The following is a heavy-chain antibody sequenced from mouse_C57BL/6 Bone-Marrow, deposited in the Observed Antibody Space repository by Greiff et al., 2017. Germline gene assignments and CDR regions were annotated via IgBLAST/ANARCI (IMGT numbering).Heavy chain of an antibody. D-gene: IGHD3-2*02. Sequence: EVQLVESGPGLVKPSQSLSLTCSVTGYSITSGYYWNWIRQFPGNKLEWMGYISYDGSNNYNPSLKNRISITRDTSKNQFFLKLNSVTTEDTATYYCARVRNSSGPGAMDYWGQGTSVTVSS. CDR2: ISYDGSN. CDR3: ARVRNSSGPGAMDY. J-gene: IGHJ4*01. CDR1: GYSITSGYY. V-gene: IGHV3-6*01.